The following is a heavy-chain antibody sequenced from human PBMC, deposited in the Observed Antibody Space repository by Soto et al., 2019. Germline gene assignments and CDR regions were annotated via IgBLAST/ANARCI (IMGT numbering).Heavy chain of an antibody. D-gene: IGHD3-10*01. CDR2: IYPGDSDT. CDR3: VRRYYGSDSYYFDY. V-gene: IGHV5-51*03. CDR1: GYTFTSYW. Sequence: EVQLVQSGAEVKKPGESLKISCKVSGYTFTSYWTGWVRQMPGKGLEWMGLIYPGDSDTRYSPSFRGHVTISADKSINTADLQWSSLEASDTAMYYCVRRYYGSDSYYFDYWGQGTLVTVSS. J-gene: IGHJ4*02.